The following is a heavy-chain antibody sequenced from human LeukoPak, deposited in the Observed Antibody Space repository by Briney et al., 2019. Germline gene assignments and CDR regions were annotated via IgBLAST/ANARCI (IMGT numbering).Heavy chain of an antibody. CDR3: ARHGRLGNYYDSTGYKVSTIFDY. CDR1: GGSFSGYY. V-gene: IGHV4-34*01. Sequence: SETLSLTCAVYGGSFSGYYWSWIRQPPGKGLEWIGEINHSGSTNYNPSLKSRVTISVDTSKNQFSLKLSSVTAADTAVYYCARHGRLGNYYDSTGYKVSTIFDYWGQGTLVTVSS. D-gene: IGHD3-22*01. J-gene: IGHJ4*02. CDR2: INHSGST.